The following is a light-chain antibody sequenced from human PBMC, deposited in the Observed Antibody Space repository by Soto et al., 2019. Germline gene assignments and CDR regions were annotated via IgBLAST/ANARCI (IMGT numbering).Light chain of an antibody. Sequence: DIVLTQSPATLSLSPGERATLSCRASQSVSSYLAWYQQKPGQAPRLLIYDASNRATGIPARFSGSGSGTDFTLTISSLEPEDFAVYYCQQRSNWPPLTFGGGTKVDNK. V-gene: IGKV3-11*01. CDR2: DAS. CDR1: QSVSSY. J-gene: IGKJ4*01. CDR3: QQRSNWPPLT.